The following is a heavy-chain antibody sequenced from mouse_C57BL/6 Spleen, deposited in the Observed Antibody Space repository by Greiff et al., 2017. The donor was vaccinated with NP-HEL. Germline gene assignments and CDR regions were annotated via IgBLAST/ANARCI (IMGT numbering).Heavy chain of an antibody. Sequence: VQLQQSGPGLVKPSQSLSLTCSVTGYSITSGYYWNWIRQFPGNKLEWMGYISYDGSNNYNPSLKNRISITRDTSKNQFFLKLNSVTTEDTATYYCARRLGSYAMDYWGQGTSVTVSS. CDR1: GYSITSGYY. CDR3: ARRLGSYAMDY. V-gene: IGHV3-6*01. J-gene: IGHJ4*01. CDR2: ISYDGSN. D-gene: IGHD4-1*01.